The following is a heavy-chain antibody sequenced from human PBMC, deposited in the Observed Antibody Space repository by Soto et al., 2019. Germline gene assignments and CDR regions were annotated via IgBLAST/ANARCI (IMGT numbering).Heavy chain of an antibody. CDR3: VHNSYSRGAGY. CDR2: IYWDDDK. CDR1: GFSLSSYGVA. Sequence: QITLKESGPTLVKPTQTLTLTCTFSGFSLSSYGVAVDWVRQPPGKALEWLALIYWDDDKRYTPSLKNRLTITNDTSKNQVVLTMTNMDPVDTATYYCVHNSYSRGAGYWGQGTLVTVSS. D-gene: IGHD4-4*01. J-gene: IGHJ4*02. V-gene: IGHV2-5*02.